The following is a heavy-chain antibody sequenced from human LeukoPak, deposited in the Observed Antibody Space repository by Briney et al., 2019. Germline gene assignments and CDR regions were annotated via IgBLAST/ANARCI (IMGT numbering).Heavy chain of an antibody. J-gene: IGHJ6*03. D-gene: IGHD5-24*01. CDR3: AKGGEATMRDGYNYYYYYMEV. CDR1: GITLSSHA. CDR2: ISGSGGHT. V-gene: IGHV3-23*01. Sequence: GGSLRLSCATSGITLSSHAMSWVRQAPGKGLEWVSLISGSGGHTYYGDSVKGRFTISRDNSKNTFYLQMNSPRADDTAVYYCAKGGEATMRDGYNYYYYYMEVWGKGTTVTVSS.